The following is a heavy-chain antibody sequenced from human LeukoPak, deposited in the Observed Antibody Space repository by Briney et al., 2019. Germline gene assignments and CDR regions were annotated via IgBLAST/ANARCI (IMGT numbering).Heavy chain of an antibody. J-gene: IGHJ6*02. CDR1: GGSTRGFY. D-gene: IGHD3-9*01. CDR2: MSASGST. Sequence: SETLSLTCAVSGGSTRGFYWSWIRQPAGKGLEWIGRMSASGSTNYNPSLKSRVTMSVDTSKNQFTLKLSSVTAADTAVYYCARDSDSYYDILTASYYYGMDVWGQGTTVTVSS. CDR3: ARDSDSYYDILTASYYYGMDV. V-gene: IGHV4-4*07.